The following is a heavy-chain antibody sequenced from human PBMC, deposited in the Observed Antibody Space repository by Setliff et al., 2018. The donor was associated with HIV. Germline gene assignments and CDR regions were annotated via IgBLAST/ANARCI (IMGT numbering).Heavy chain of an antibody. CDR3: ATDPGYSSTWYSESFQH. V-gene: IGHV1-18*04. D-gene: IGHD6-13*01. Sequence: ASVKVSCKASGYTFTSYYMHWVRQAPGQGLEWMGWISAYNGNTNYAQKLQGRVTVTTDTSTDTAYMELSSLRSDDTAMYYCATDPGYSSTWYSESFQHWGQGTVVTVSS. CDR1: GYTFTSYY. J-gene: IGHJ1*01. CDR2: ISAYNGNT.